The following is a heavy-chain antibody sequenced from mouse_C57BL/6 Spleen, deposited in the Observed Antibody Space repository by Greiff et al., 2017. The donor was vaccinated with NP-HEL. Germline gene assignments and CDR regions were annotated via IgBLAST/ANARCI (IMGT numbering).Heavy chain of an antibody. CDR3: ASKGGYPSYWYFDV. CDR2: IWSGGST. J-gene: IGHJ1*03. V-gene: IGHV2-2*01. Sequence: QVQLKESGPGLVQPSQSLSITCTVSGFSLTSYGVHWVRQSPGKGLEWLGVIWSGGSTDYNAAFISRLSISKDNSKSQVFFKMNSLQADDTAIYYCASKGGYPSYWYFDVWGTGTTVTVSS. CDR1: GFSLTSYG. D-gene: IGHD2-2*01.